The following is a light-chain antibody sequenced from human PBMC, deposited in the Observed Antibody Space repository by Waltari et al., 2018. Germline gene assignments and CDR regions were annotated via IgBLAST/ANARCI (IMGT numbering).Light chain of an antibody. Sequence: DIQMTQSPSSLSASVGDRVTITCRASQSISSYLNWYQQKPGKAPKLLIYAASSLQSGVPSMFSGSGSRTDFTLTISSLQPEDFATYYCQQSYSTPAFGGGTKVEIK. CDR1: QSISSY. J-gene: IGKJ4*01. CDR2: AAS. V-gene: IGKV1-39*01. CDR3: QQSYSTPA.